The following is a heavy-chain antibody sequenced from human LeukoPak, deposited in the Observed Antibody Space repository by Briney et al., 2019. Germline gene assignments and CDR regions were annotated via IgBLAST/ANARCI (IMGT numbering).Heavy chain of an antibody. V-gene: IGHV1-18*01. CDR1: GYTLTNYA. CDR2: ISAYNGNT. CDR3: ARGQYGSGNIDY. D-gene: IGHD3-10*01. J-gene: IGHJ4*02. Sequence: ASVKVSCKASGYTLTNYASTWVRQAPGQGLEWMGWISAYNGNTNYAQKLQGRVTMTTDTSTSTAYMELRSLRSDDTAVYYCARGQYGSGNIDYWGQGTLVTVPS.